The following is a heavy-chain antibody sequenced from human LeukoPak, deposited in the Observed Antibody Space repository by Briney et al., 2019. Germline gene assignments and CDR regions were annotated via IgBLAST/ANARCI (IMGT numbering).Heavy chain of an antibody. D-gene: IGHD6-19*01. CDR1: GGSISSSITYY. CDR3: ARHATYSSGWIDY. J-gene: IGHJ4*02. V-gene: IGHV4-39*01. Sequence: PSETLSLTCTVSGGSISSSITYYWGWIRQPPGKGLEWIGSIYYSGSTYYNPSLNIGVTISVDTPKNQFSLRLSSVTAAGTAVYYCARHATYSSGWIDYWGQGTLVTVSS. CDR2: IYYSGST.